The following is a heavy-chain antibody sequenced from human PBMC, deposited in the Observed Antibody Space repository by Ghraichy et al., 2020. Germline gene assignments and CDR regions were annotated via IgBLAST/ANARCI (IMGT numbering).Heavy chain of an antibody. J-gene: IGHJ4*02. Sequence: TLSLTCAASGFRFSTSGMHWVRQAPGKGLEWLSVISYDGRYQYYGDSVKGRFTISRDNSKNTLSLQMNSLSAEDTAVYYCATVPGYGGIKDYFDYWGQGALVTVSS. V-gene: IGHV3-30*03. CDR1: GFRFSTSG. CDR2: ISYDGRYQ. CDR3: ATVPGYGGIKDYFDY. D-gene: IGHD4/OR15-4a*01.